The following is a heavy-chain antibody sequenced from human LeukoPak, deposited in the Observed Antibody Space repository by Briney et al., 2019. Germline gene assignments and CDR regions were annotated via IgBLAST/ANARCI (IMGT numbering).Heavy chain of an antibody. CDR3: ARVSVVYGMDV. J-gene: IGHJ6*02. CDR1: GGSISSDY. CDR2: MYYTGTT. Sequence: SETLSLTCSVSGGSISSDYWAWIRQPPGKGLEWIGYMYYTGTTNDNPSLKSRVTISLATSKNQFSLKLSSVSAADTAVYYCARVSVVYGMDVWGRGTTVTVSS. V-gene: IGHV4-59*01.